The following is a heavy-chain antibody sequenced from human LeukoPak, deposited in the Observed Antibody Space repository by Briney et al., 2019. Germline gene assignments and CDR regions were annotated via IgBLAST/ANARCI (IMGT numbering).Heavy chain of an antibody. J-gene: IGHJ4*02. CDR2: INPSGGST. D-gene: IGHD2/OR15-2a*01. V-gene: IGHV1-46*01. CDR3: AKYGHSPYFDS. CDR1: GYTFTNYH. Sequence: PVASVKVSCKASGYTFTNYHIHWVRQAPGQGLEWMGIINPSGGSTSNAQKFQGRVTMTRDMSTSTVYMELSSLRSEDMAVCYCAKYGHSPYFDSWGQGTLVTVSS.